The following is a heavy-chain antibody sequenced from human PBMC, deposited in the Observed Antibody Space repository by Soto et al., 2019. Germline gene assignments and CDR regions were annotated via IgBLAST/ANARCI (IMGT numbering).Heavy chain of an antibody. CDR1: GFSLSTSGVG. V-gene: IGHV2-5*02. Sequence: QITLKESGPPLVKPTQTLTLTCTFSGFSLSTSGVGVAWIRQPPGKALEGLGLIYWDDDKRYRPSLETKLTITKDTSKNQVVLTMTNMDSVDTATYYCAYLPCSGGSCYWFSYSGMDVWGQGTTVTVSS. D-gene: IGHD2-15*01. CDR3: AYLPCSGGSCYWFSYSGMDV. CDR2: IYWDDDK. J-gene: IGHJ6*02.